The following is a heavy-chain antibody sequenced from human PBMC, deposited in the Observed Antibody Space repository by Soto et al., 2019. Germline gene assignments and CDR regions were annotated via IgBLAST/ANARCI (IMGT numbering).Heavy chain of an antibody. CDR2: INPNSGGT. CDR1: GYTFTGSY. J-gene: IGHJ3*02. CDR3: ASSILLSSGPTHDAFDI. Sequence: ASVKVSCKASGYTFTGSYMHWVRQAPGQGLEWMGWINPNSGGTNYAQKFQGWVTMTRDTSISTAYMELSRLRSDDTAVYYCASSILLSSGPTHDAFDIWGQGTMVTVSS. D-gene: IGHD3-22*01. V-gene: IGHV1-2*04.